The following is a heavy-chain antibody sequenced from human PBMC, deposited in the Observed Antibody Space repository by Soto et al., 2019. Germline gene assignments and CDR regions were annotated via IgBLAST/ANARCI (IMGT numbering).Heavy chain of an antibody. CDR1: GYTFTDYY. Sequence: ASVKVSCKASGYTFTDYYMHWVRQAPGQGLEWMGWINPNSGGTNLAQRFQGRVTMNRDTSIGTAYMELRGLTSDDTAEYYCAKGGAIVAAGTRVYLYNAMDVWGQGTTVTV. CDR2: INPNSGGT. D-gene: IGHD1-26*01. V-gene: IGHV1-2*02. CDR3: AKGGAIVAAGTRVYLYNAMDV. J-gene: IGHJ6*02.